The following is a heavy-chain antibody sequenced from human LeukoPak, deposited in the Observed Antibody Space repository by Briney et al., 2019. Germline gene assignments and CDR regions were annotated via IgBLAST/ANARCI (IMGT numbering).Heavy chain of an antibody. J-gene: IGHJ4*02. CDR2: INHSGST. D-gene: IGHD3-10*01. V-gene: IGHV4-34*01. Sequence: PGGSQRLSCAASGFKFSDHYIDWVRQPPGKGLEWIGEINHSGSTNYNPSLKSRVTISVDTSKNQFSLKLSSVTAADTTVYYCARVGGALNYYGSGSYYVGYFDYWGQGTLVTVSS. CDR3: ARVGGALNYYGSGSYYVGYFDY. CDR1: GFKFSDHY.